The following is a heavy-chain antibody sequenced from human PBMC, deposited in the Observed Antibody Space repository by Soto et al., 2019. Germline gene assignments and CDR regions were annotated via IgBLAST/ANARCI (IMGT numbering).Heavy chain of an antibody. J-gene: IGHJ5*02. D-gene: IGHD1-26*01. CDR1: GYTFTSYD. Sequence: ASVKVSCKASGYTFTSYDINLVRQATGQGLEWMGWMNPNSGNTGYAQKLQGRVTMTTDTSTSTAYMELRSLRSDDTAVYYCARDPVLWDLGSWFDPWGQGTLVTVSS. CDR2: MNPNSGNT. V-gene: IGHV1-8*01. CDR3: ARDPVLWDLGSWFDP.